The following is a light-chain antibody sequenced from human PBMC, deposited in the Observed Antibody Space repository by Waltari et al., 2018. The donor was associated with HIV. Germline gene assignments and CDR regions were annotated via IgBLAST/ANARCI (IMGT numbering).Light chain of an antibody. CDR1: SSDIGGYNY. Sequence: QSALTQPASVSGSPGQSITISCTGTSSDIGGYNYVSWYQQHPGTPPKGLIYDVINRPSVISDRFSGAKSGSTASLTISGLQAEDEADYYCASYTARSIPWVFGGGTKLTVV. J-gene: IGLJ3*02. CDR2: DVI. V-gene: IGLV2-14*03. CDR3: ASYTARSIPWV.